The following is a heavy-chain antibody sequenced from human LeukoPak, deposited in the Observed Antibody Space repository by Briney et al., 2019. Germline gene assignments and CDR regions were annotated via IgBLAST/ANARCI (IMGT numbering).Heavy chain of an antibody. CDR3: AGSSGRGLDV. Sequence: SETLSLTCTVPGGSISTSSWSWIRQPPGKGLEWIGEIYYTGTTNYNPSLRSRLSMSLDTSRNHFSLKLSSVTAADTAVYYCAGSSGRGLDVWGQGTTVTVSS. CDR2: IYYTGTT. V-gene: IGHV4-59*01. J-gene: IGHJ6*02. CDR1: GGSISTSS. D-gene: IGHD3-22*01.